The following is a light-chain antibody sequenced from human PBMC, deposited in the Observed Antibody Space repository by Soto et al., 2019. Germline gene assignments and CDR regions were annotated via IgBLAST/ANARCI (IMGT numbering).Light chain of an antibody. CDR1: SSDIGAYNF. J-gene: IGLJ2*01. V-gene: IGLV2-14*01. CDR2: EVN. Sequence: QSVLTQPASVSGSPGQSITISCTGTSSDIGAYNFVSWYQQHPGQDHKLMLYEVNIRLSGVSNRFSCSKSGNTASLTISGLQAEDEADYYCTSWTTSTTMIFGGGTQLTVL. CDR3: TSWTTSTTMI.